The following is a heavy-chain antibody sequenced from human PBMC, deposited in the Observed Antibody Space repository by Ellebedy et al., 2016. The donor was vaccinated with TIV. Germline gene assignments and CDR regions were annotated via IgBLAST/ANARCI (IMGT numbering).Heavy chain of an antibody. Sequence: GGSLRLSXAASGFTLSNYWMHWVRQAPGKGLVWVSRINGDGTSKSYADSVRGRFTISRDNAKNTLYLQMNSLRAEDTAVYYCTRVPSGNYGLTDYWGQGTLVTVSS. J-gene: IGHJ4*02. D-gene: IGHD1-26*01. CDR2: INGDGTSK. CDR1: GFTLSNYW. CDR3: TRVPSGNYGLTDY. V-gene: IGHV3-74*01.